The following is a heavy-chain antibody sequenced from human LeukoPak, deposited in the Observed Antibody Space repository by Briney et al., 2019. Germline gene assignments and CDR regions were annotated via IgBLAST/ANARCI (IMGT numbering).Heavy chain of an antibody. V-gene: IGHV4-59*08. CDR1: GGSISSYY. Sequence: SETLSLTCTVSGGSISSYYWSWIRQPPGRGLEWIGYIYYSGSTYYNPSLKSRVTISVDTSKNQFSLKLSSVTAADTAVYYCARQTEYSSGWYDLWGQGTLVTVSS. J-gene: IGHJ5*02. D-gene: IGHD6-19*01. CDR3: ARQTEYSSGWYDL. CDR2: IYYSGST.